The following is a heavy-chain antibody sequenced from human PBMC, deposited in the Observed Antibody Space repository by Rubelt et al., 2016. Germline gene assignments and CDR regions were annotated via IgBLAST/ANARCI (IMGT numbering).Heavy chain of an antibody. CDR1: GFTFSIYA. J-gene: IGHJ4*02. V-gene: IGHV3-23*01. Sequence: EVRMLESGGGLVQAGGSLRLSCAASGFTFSIYAMTWVRQAPGKGLEWVSTVSGGGDAAFYADSVKGRFTISKDNSRNTGYLQMNNLRVEDTAVYYCAKGAGDFDYWGQGALVTVSS. CDR2: VSGGGDAA. CDR3: AKGAGDFDY. D-gene: IGHD1-14*01.